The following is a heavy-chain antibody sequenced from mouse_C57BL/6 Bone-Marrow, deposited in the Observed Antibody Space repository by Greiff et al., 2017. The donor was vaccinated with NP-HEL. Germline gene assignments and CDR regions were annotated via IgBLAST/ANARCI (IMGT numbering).Heavy chain of an antibody. Sequence: VQLQQSGAELVRPGTSVKVSCKASGYAFTNYLIEWVKQRPGQGLEWIGVINPGSGGTNYNEKFKGKATLTADKSSSTAYMQLSSLTSEDSAVYFCARGTAQATGFAYWGQGTLVTVSA. J-gene: IGHJ3*01. CDR3: ARGTAQATGFAY. D-gene: IGHD3-2*02. CDR1: GYAFTNYL. CDR2: INPGSGGT. V-gene: IGHV1-54*01.